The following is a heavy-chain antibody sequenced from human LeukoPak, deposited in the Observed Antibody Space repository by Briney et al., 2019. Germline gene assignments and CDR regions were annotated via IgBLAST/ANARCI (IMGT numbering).Heavy chain of an antibody. CDR2: MNPNSGNT. CDR1: GYTFTSYG. Sequence: ASVKVSCKASGYTFTSYGISWVRQATGQGLEWMGWMNPNSGNTGYAQKFQGRVTMTRNTSISTAYMELSSLRSEDTAVYYCASSLTGFGGVDYWGQGTLVTVSS. D-gene: IGHD3-16*01. CDR3: ASSLTGFGGVDY. J-gene: IGHJ4*02. V-gene: IGHV1-8*02.